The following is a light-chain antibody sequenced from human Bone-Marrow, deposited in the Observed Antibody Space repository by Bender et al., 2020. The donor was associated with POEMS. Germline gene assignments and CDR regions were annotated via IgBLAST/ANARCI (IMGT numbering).Light chain of an antibody. CDR1: SSDVGGYNY. CDR3: SSYAGSNIPVV. V-gene: IGLV2-8*01. Sequence: QSALTQPASVSGSPGQSITISCTGTSSDVGGYNYVSWYQQHPGKAPKLMIYEVSQRPSGVPDRFSGSKSGNTASLTVSGLQAEDEADYYCSSYAGSNIPVVFGGGTKLTVL. J-gene: IGLJ2*01. CDR2: EVS.